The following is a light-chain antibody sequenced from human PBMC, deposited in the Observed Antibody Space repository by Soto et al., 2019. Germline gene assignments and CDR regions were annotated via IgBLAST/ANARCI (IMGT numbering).Light chain of an antibody. CDR2: EVS. CDR3: SSSTSKISRV. Sequence: QSVLTQPASVSGSPGQSITISCTGTSSDVGAYDFVSWYQQHPDKAPKLMIYEVSNRPSGGSNRFSGSKSVNTATLTISWLQAEDETEDYWSSSTSKISRVFVTG. V-gene: IGLV2-14*03. J-gene: IGLJ1*01. CDR1: SSDVGAYDF.